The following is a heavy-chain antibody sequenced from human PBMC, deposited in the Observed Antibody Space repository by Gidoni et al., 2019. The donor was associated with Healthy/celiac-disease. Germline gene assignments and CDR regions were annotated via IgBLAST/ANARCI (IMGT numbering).Heavy chain of an antibody. CDR2: IYHSGST. J-gene: IGHJ6*02. CDR3: ARDPLTGTQQYGMDV. D-gene: IGHD1-20*01. CDR1: VGSISSGGYS. V-gene: IGHV4-30-2*01. Sequence: QLQLQESGSGLVKPSQTLSLTCAVSVGSISSGGYSWSWIRQPPGKGLEWIGYIYHSGSTYYNPSLKSRVTISVDRSKNQFSLKLSSVTAADTAVYYCARDPLTGTQQYGMDVWGQGTTVTVSS.